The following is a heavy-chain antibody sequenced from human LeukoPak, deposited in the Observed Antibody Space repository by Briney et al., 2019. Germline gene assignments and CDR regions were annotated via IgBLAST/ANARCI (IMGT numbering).Heavy chain of an antibody. J-gene: IGHJ4*02. V-gene: IGHV3-33*01. CDR1: GFTFSTYC. D-gene: IGHD1-26*01. CDR3: ARGGYSGTYYFDY. Sequence: RGGSLRLSCAASGFTFSTYCMHWVRQAPGQGLEWVAVVWYDVGNTHYVDSVKGRVTISRDTSKTTLYLQMNSLTSEDTAVYYCARGGYSGTYYFDYWGQGTLVSVSS. CDR2: VWYDVGNT.